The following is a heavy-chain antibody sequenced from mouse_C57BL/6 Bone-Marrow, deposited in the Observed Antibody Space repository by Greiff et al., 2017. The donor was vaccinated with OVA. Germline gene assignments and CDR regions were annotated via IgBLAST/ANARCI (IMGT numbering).Heavy chain of an antibody. J-gene: IGHJ4*01. Sequence: QVQLQQPGAGLVRPGSSVKLSCKASGYTFTSYWMDWVKQRPGQGLEWIGNIYPSDSETHYNQKFKDKATLTVDKSSSTAYMQLSSLTSEDSAVYYCARGLRGDYAMDYWGQGTSVTVSS. V-gene: IGHV1-61*01. CDR1: GYTFTSYW. CDR2: IYPSDSET. CDR3: ARGLRGDYAMDY.